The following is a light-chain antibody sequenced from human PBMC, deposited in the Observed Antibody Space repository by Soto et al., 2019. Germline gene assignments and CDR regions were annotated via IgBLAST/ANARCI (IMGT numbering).Light chain of an antibody. CDR2: GVS. CDR3: CSYAGSSPHVV. J-gene: IGLJ2*01. V-gene: IGLV2-23*02. CDR1: SSDVGSYNL. Sequence: QSALTLPASVSGSPGQSITISCTGTSSDVGSYNLVSWYQQHPGKAPKLMIYGVSQRPSGVSNRFSGSKSDNTASLTISGLQAEDEADYFCCSYAGSSPHVVFGGGTKVTVL.